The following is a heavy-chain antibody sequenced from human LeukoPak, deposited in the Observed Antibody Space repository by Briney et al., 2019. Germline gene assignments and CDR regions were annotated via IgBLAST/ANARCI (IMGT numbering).Heavy chain of an antibody. CDR3: AKPVPDIVVVVAAPLTE. CDR1: GFTFSSYG. Sequence: GGSLRLSCAASGFTFSSYGMHWVRQGPGKGLEWVAVISYDGSNKYYADSVKGRFTISRDNSKNTLYLQMSSLRAEDTAVYYCAKPVPDIVVVVAAPLTEWGQGTLVTVSS. D-gene: IGHD2-15*01. CDR2: ISYDGSNK. J-gene: IGHJ4*02. V-gene: IGHV3-30*18.